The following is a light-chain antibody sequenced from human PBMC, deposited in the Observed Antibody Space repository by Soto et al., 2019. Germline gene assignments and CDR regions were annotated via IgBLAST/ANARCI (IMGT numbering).Light chain of an antibody. CDR1: SSDVGGYNY. CDR3: SSYTSSSTPVV. CDR2: DVS. Sequence: QSALTQPASGSRSPGQSITISCAGTSSDVGGYNYVSWYQQHPGKAPKLMIYDVSNRPSGVSNRFSGSKSGNTASLTISGLQTEDEADYYCSSYTSSSTPVVFGGGTQLTVL. V-gene: IGLV2-14*01. J-gene: IGLJ2*01.